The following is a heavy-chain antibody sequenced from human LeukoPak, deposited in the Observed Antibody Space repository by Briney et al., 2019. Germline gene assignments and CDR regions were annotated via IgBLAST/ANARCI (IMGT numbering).Heavy chain of an antibody. CDR1: GGSISSYY. CDR3: AKGPYTYSSGNWFDP. V-gene: IGHV4-59*12. Sequence: SETLSLTCTVPGGSISSYYWSWIRQTPGKGLEWLGYIYYSVTTNYNPSLKSRVTISVDTSKNQFSLKLSSVTAADTAVYYCAKGPYTYSSGNWFDPWGQGTLVTVSS. D-gene: IGHD6-19*01. J-gene: IGHJ5*02. CDR2: IYYSVTT.